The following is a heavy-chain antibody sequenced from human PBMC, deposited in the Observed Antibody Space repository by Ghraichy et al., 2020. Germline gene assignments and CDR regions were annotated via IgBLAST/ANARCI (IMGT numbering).Heavy chain of an antibody. Sequence: GESLNISCAASGFTFSSYAMHWVRQAPGKGLEWVAVISYDGSNKYYADSVKGRFTISRDNSKNTLYLQMNSLRAEDTAVYYCASSSDPIITRDYWGQGTLVTVSS. D-gene: IGHD3-10*01. CDR3: ASSSDPIITRDY. CDR1: GFTFSSYA. CDR2: ISYDGSNK. J-gene: IGHJ4*02. V-gene: IGHV3-30-3*01.